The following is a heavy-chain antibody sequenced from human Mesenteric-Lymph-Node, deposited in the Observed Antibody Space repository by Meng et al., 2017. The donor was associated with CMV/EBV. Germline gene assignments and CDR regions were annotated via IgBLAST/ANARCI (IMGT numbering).Heavy chain of an antibody. CDR1: GGSISSGDYY. Sequence: SETLSLTCTVSGGSISSGDYYWSWIRQPPGKGLEWIGYIYYSGSTYYNPSLKSRVTISVDTSKKQFSLKLSSVTAADTAVYYCARMRYYDFWSGYYTFDPWGQGTLVTVSS. CDR2: IYYSGST. D-gene: IGHD3-3*01. J-gene: IGHJ5*02. V-gene: IGHV4-30-4*08. CDR3: ARMRYYDFWSGYYTFDP.